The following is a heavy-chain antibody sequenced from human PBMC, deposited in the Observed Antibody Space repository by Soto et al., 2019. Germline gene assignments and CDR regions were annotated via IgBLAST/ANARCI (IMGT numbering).Heavy chain of an antibody. V-gene: IGHV3-11*01. CDR2: ISSSGRTI. J-gene: IGHJ6*02. D-gene: IGHD3-10*01. CDR3: AGEYGAGIDRHYYYGMDV. Sequence: QMQLVESGGGLVKPGGSLRLSCAASGFTFSDYYMTWIRQAPGKGLEWISYISSSGRTILYADSVKGRFTISRDNAKKSLDLQMNSLRTEDTAVYYCAGEYGAGIDRHYYYGMDVWGQGTTVTVSS. CDR1: GFTFSDYY.